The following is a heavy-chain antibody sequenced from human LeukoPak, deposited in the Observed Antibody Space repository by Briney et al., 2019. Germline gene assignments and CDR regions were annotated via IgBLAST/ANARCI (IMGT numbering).Heavy chain of an antibody. CDR2: ISYDGSNK. CDR3: AKDRGVTDYSYYGMDV. CDR1: GFTFSSYG. V-gene: IGHV3-30*18. J-gene: IGHJ6*02. D-gene: IGHD2-21*02. Sequence: GGSLRLSCAASGFTFSSYGMHWVRQAPGKGLEWVAAISYDGSNKYYADSVKGRFTISRDNSKNTLYLQMNSLRAEDTAVYYCAKDRGVTDYSYYGMDVWGQGTTVTVSS.